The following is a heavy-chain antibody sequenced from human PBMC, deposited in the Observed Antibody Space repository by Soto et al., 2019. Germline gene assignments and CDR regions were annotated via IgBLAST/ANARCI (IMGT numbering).Heavy chain of an antibody. CDR2: IIPIFGTA. CDR1: GGTFSSYA. D-gene: IGHD5-18*01. CDR3: ARDGYSYGPHYYYYGMDV. V-gene: IGHV1-69*12. Sequence: QVQLVQSGAEVKKPGSSVKVSCKASGGTFSSYAISWVRQAPGQGLEWMGGIIPIFGTANYAQKFQGRVTITADESTSTAYMELSSLRSEDTAVYYCARDGYSYGPHYYYYGMDVWGQGTTVTVSS. J-gene: IGHJ6*02.